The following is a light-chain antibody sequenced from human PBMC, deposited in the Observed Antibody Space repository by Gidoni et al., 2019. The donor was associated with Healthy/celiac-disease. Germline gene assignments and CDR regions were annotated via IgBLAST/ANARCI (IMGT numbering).Light chain of an antibody. CDR2: EAS. V-gene: IGKV3-11*01. Sequence: ELLLTQSPAPLSLSPGDRDTLSCLATPIVSSYFTWYQQKPGQAPMLLIYEASNRAPGIPARFSGSGSGTDFTLTISSLEPEDFGVYYCQQRSNWPLTFGGGTKVEIK. CDR1: PIVSSY. CDR3: QQRSNWPLT. J-gene: IGKJ4*02.